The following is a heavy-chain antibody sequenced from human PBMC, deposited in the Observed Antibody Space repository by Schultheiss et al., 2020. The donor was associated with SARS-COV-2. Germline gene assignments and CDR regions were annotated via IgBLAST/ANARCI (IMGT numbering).Heavy chain of an antibody. CDR2: IYYSGST. V-gene: IGHV4-34*01. Sequence: SETLSLTCAVYGGSLSGYYWSWIRQHPGKGLEWIGYIYYSGSTNYNPSLKSRVTISVDTSKNQFSLKLSSVTAADTAVYYCARGVAADYWGQGTLVTVSS. D-gene: IGHD2-15*01. J-gene: IGHJ4*02. CDR3: ARGVAADY. CDR1: GGSLSGYY.